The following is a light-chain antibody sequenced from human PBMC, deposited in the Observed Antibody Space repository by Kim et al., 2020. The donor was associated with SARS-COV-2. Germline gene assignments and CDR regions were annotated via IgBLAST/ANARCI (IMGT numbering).Light chain of an antibody. Sequence: YPGESATLSCRASRSVSSSYLAWYQQKPAQAPSLLIYGASSRATGIPDRFSGSGSGTDFTLTISRLEPEDFAVYYCQQYGSSPLTFGGGTKVDIK. CDR3: QQYGSSPLT. CDR2: GAS. J-gene: IGKJ4*01. CDR1: RSVSSSY. V-gene: IGKV3-20*01.